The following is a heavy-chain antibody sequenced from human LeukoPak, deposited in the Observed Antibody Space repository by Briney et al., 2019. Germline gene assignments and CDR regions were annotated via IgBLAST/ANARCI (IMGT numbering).Heavy chain of an antibody. CDR2: INPNSGGT. Sequence: ASVKVSCKASGYTFTDYYMHWVRQAPGQGLEWMGCINPNSGGTNYAQKLQGRVTITRDTSINKVYLELSRLRADDTAVYYCAFSGGSWDSIDYWGQGNLVTVSS. V-gene: IGHV1-2*02. J-gene: IGHJ4*02. D-gene: IGHD2-15*01. CDR1: GYTFTDYY. CDR3: AFSGGSWDSIDY.